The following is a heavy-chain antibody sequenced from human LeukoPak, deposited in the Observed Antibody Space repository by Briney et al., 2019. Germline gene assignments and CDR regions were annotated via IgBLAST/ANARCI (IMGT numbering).Heavy chain of an antibody. J-gene: IGHJ4*02. D-gene: IGHD6-13*01. V-gene: IGHV4-59*08. Sequence: SETLSLTCTVSGGSISSYYWSWIRQPPGKGQEWIGYIYYSGSTSYNPSLKSRVTILVDTSKNQFSLKLSSVTAADTAVYYCARSSWYDIIDYWGQGTLVTVSS. CDR3: ARSSWYDIIDY. CDR2: IYYSGST. CDR1: GGSISSYY.